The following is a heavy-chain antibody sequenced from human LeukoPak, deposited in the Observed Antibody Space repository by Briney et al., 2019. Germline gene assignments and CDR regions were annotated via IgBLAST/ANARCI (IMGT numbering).Heavy chain of an antibody. V-gene: IGHV5-10-1*01. D-gene: IGHD6-13*01. CDR1: GYSFTIYW. Sequence: GEPLKISCKGSGYSFTIYWIGWVRQMPGKGLEWMGRIDPSDSYTKYSPSFQGHVTISADNSISTAYLQWSSLKASDTAMYYCARHNIAAASFSDYWGQGTLVTVSS. J-gene: IGHJ4*02. CDR2: IDPSDSYT. CDR3: ARHNIAAASFSDY.